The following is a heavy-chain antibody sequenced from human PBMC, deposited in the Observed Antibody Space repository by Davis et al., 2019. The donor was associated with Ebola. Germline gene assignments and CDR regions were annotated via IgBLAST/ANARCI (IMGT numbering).Heavy chain of an antibody. CDR1: GYTSTNYA. CDR3: ARRRSSRTATITYFDY. CDR2: INVGDGNR. J-gene: IGHJ4*02. V-gene: IGHV1-3*01. Sequence: ASVKVSCKASGYTSTNYAIHWVRQAPGQRLEWMGWINVGDGNRKYSQKFQGRVTFTADAAASTAYMELSSLRSEDTAVYYCARRRSSRTATITYFDYWGQGTLVTVSS. D-gene: IGHD5-12*01.